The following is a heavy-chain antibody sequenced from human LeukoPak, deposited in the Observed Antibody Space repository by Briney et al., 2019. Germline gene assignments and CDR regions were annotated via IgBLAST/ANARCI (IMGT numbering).Heavy chain of an antibody. J-gene: IGHJ3*02. Sequence: SETLCLTCTVSGGSISSRSFYWGCIRQPPGKGLEWIGSMSYSGSSYYNPSLKSRVSISVDTSKNQFSLKLSSVTAADTAVYYCARSRDSSGYSADAFDTWGRGKLFTVS. CDR1: GGSISSRSFY. CDR3: ARSRDSSGYSADAFDT. CDR2: MSYSGSS. V-gene: IGHV4-39*01. D-gene: IGHD3-22*01.